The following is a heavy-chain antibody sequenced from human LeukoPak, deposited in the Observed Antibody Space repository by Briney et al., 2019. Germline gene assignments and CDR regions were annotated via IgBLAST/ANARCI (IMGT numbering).Heavy chain of an antibody. CDR1: GGSFSGYY. Sequence: SETLSLTCAVYGGSFSGYYWSWIRQPPGKGLEWIGEINHSGRTNYNPSLKSRVTISVDTSKNQFSLKLSSVTAADTAVYYCARVGVGSAGATEYYFDYWGQGTLVIVSS. CDR2: INHSGRT. V-gene: IGHV4-34*01. J-gene: IGHJ4*02. CDR3: ARVGVGSAGATEYYFDY. D-gene: IGHD1-26*01.